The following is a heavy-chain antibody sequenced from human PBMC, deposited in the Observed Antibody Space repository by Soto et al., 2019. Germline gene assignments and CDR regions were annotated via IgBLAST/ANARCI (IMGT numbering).Heavy chain of an antibody. CDR2: ISGSGGST. Sequence: GGSLRLSCAASGFTFSSYAMSWVRQAAGKGLEWVSSISGSGGSTYYADSVKGRFTISRDNSKNTLYLQMNSLRAEDTAVYYCAKDPRTYYYDSSGYYFEVWFDPWGQGTLVTVSS. D-gene: IGHD3-22*01. CDR1: GFTFSSYA. V-gene: IGHV3-23*01. CDR3: AKDPRTYYYDSSGYYFEVWFDP. J-gene: IGHJ5*02.